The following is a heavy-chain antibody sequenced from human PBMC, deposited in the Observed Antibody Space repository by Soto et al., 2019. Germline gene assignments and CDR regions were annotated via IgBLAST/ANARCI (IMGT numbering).Heavy chain of an antibody. V-gene: IGHV3-30-3*01. CDR2: ISYDGSNK. J-gene: IGHJ6*02. CDR1: GFTFSSYA. CDR3: ARVWPALYYYGMDV. Sequence: QVQLVESGGGVVQPGRSLRLSCAASGFTFSSYAMHWVRQAPGKGLEWVAVISYDGSNKYYADSVKGRFTISRDNSKNTLYLQKTSLRAEDTAVYYCARVWPALYYYGMDVWGQGTTVTVSS. D-gene: IGHD3-16*01.